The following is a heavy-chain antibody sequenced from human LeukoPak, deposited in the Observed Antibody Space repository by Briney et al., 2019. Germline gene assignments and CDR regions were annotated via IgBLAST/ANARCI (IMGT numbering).Heavy chain of an antibody. CDR3: LVGSTPKSFDY. CDR2: INSDGSTI. V-gene: IGHV3-48*03. D-gene: IGHD2-15*01. J-gene: IGHJ4*02. CDR1: GFTFSSYE. Sequence: GGSLRLSCAASGFTFSSYEMNWVRQAPGKGLEWVSYINSDGSTIYYADSVKGRFTISRDNSNNTLYLQVHSLRVEDTAVYYCLVGSTPKSFDYWGQGTLVTVSS.